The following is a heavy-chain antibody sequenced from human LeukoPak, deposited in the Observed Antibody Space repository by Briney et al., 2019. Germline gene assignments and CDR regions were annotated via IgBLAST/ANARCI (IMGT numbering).Heavy chain of an antibody. J-gene: IGHJ4*02. Sequence: GGSLRLSCAASGFTFSDYWMHWVRQAPGKGLEWVSSISSSSSYIYYADSVKGRFTISRDNAKNSLYLQMNSLRAEDTAVYYCARDYRYYDFWSGYYTDWGQGTLVTVSS. CDR1: GFTFSDYW. D-gene: IGHD3-3*01. CDR2: ISSSSSYI. V-gene: IGHV3-21*01. CDR3: ARDYRYYDFWSGYYTD.